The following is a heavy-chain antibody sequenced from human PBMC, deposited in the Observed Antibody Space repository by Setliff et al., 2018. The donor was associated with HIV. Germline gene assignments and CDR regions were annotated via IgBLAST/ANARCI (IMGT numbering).Heavy chain of an antibody. V-gene: IGHV1-18*01. CDR3: ARDPSNTSGWLPYYDY. D-gene: IGHD6-19*01. CDR2: ISTFNGDT. Sequence: RASVKVSCKPSGYTFTTYGLNWVRQAPGQGLEWMGWISTFNGDTNFAQKFQGRVSKTTETSTSTVSMELRSLRSDDTAVYYCARDPSNTSGWLPYYDYWGQGTLVTVSS. CDR1: GYTFTTYG. J-gene: IGHJ4*01.